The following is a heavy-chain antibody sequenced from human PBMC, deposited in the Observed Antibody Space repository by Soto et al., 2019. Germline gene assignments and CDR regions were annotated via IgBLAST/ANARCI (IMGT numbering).Heavy chain of an antibody. Sequence: QVQLVQSGAEMKRPGASVILSCKASGYIFTTYSIHWGRQTAGQGLEWMAKVDPRDGSTGYAQKFRGRVSMAWDTSTGTVSMEVSSLTSDDTATYYCARVRSSGREFDYWGQGTQVTVSS. CDR2: VDPRDGST. CDR1: GYIFTTYS. J-gene: IGHJ4*02. CDR3: ARVRSSGREFDY. V-gene: IGHV1-46*01. D-gene: IGHD6-25*01.